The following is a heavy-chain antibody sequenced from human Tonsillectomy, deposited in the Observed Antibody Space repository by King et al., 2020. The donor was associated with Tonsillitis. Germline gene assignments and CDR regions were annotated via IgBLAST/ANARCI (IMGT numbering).Heavy chain of an antibody. D-gene: IGHD6-19*01. Sequence: VQLVESGGGLVQPGGSLRLSCAASGFTFSSYAMSWVRQAPGTGLEWVSAVSGSGGSTYDADSVKGRFTISSDNSKNTLHLQMNSLRAEDTAVYYCAKDVAVAGGVLYFDYWGQGTLVTVSS. CDR3: AKDVAVAGGVLYFDY. CDR2: VSGSGGST. J-gene: IGHJ4*02. V-gene: IGHV3-23*04. CDR1: GFTFSSYA.